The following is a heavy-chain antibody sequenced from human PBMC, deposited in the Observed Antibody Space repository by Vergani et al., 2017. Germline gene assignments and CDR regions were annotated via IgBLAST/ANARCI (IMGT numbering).Heavy chain of an antibody. D-gene: IGHD3-3*01. J-gene: IGHJ6*03. CDR2: IYTSGST. Sequence: QVQLQESGPGLVKPSQTLSLTCTVSGGSISSGSYYWSWIRQPAGKGLEWIGRIYTSGSTNYNPSLKSRVTISVDTSKNQFSLKLSSVTAADTAVYYCARENALFGVDKVRSYYYYMDVWGKGTTVTVSS. CDR1: GGSISSGSYY. CDR3: ARENALFGVDKVRSYYYYMDV. V-gene: IGHV4-61*02.